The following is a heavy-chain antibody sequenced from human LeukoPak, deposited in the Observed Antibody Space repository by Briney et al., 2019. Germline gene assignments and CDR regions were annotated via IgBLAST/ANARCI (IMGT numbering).Heavy chain of an antibody. Sequence: GGSLRLSCAASGFTFSNYWMSWIRQAPGKGLEWVANIKQDESGKYYVDSVKGRFTISRDNAKNSVYLQMNSLRADDTAVYYCATDVLGGFFDYWGQGTLVTVSS. V-gene: IGHV3-7*01. CDR2: IKQDESGK. CDR1: GFTFSNYW. CDR3: ATDVLGGFFDY. J-gene: IGHJ4*02. D-gene: IGHD1-26*01.